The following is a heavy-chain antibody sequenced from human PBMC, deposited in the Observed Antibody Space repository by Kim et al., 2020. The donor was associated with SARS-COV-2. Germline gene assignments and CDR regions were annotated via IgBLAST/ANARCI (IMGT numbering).Heavy chain of an antibody. Sequence: SETLSLTCTVSGGSISATDYYWNWIRKSPGKGLEWIGNIYHNGGTSYNPSLKSRVTIFVDTSTSRFSLKVISVTAADTAVYFCAGSYGSSFYWGQGTLVTVSS. D-gene: IGHD1-26*01. CDR2: IYHNGGT. CDR1: GGSISATDYY. J-gene: IGHJ4*02. V-gene: IGHV4-39*01. CDR3: AGSYGSSFY.